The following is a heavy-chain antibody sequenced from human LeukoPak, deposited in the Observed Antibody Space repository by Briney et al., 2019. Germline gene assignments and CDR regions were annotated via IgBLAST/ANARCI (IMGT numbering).Heavy chain of an antibody. CDR2: IIPIFGTA. J-gene: IGHJ4*02. CDR3: ARERDEEPTVGITGTLYYFDY. V-gene: IGHV1-69*13. D-gene: IGHD1-20*01. CDR1: GGTFSSYA. Sequence: SVMVSCKASGGTFSSYAISWVRQAPGQGLEWMGGIIPIFGTANYAQKFQGRVTIIADESTSTAYMELSSLRSEDTAVYYCARERDEEPTVGITGTLYYFDYWGQGTLVTVSS.